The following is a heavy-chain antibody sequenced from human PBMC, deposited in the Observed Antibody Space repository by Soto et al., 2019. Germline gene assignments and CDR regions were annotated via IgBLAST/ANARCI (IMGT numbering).Heavy chain of an antibody. CDR3: AAENCXSTSCYTRYYYYYGMDV. Sequence: GASVKVSCKASGFTFTSSAVQWVRQARGQRLEWIGWIVVGSGNTNYAQKFQERVTITRDMSTSTAYMELSSLRSEDTAVYYCAAENCXSTSCYTRYYYYYGMDVWGQGTTVTVSS. CDR1: GFTFTSSA. V-gene: IGHV1-58*01. D-gene: IGHD2-2*02. J-gene: IGHJ6*02. CDR2: IVVGSGNT.